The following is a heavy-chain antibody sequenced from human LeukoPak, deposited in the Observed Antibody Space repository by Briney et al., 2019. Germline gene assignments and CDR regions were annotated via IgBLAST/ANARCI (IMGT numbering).Heavy chain of an antibody. D-gene: IGHD5-24*01. CDR1: GYTFTGYY. V-gene: IGHV1-2*02. CDR3: ARVRTSGEMAMNDAFDI. Sequence: ASVKVSCKASGYTFTGYYMHWVRQAPGQGPEWMGWINPNSGGTNYAQKFQGRVTMTRDTSISTAYMELSRLRSDDTAVYYCARVRTSGEMAMNDAFDIWGQGTMVTVSS. CDR2: INPNSGGT. J-gene: IGHJ3*02.